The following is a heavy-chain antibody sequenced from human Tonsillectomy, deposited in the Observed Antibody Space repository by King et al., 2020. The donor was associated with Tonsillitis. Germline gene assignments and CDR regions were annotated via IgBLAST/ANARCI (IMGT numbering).Heavy chain of an antibody. Sequence: MQLVQSGAEVKKPGSSVKVSCKASGGTFSSYAISWVRQAPGQGLEWMGGIIPIFGPANCAQKFQGRVTITADESTSTAYMELSSLRSEDTAVYYCARAPHYYDSSGYYDYWGQGTLVTVSS. CDR2: IIPIFGPA. CDR3: ARAPHYYDSSGYYDY. D-gene: IGHD3-22*01. J-gene: IGHJ4*02. V-gene: IGHV1-69*01. CDR1: GGTFSSYA.